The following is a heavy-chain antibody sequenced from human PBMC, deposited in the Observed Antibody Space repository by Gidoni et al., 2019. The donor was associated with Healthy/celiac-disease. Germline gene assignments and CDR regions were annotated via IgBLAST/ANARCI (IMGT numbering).Heavy chain of an antibody. CDR2: IIPIFGTA. D-gene: IGHD5-12*01. V-gene: IGHV1-69*06. J-gene: IGHJ4*02. CDR1: GGSFRSYA. Sequence: QVQLVQSGAEVKKPGSSVKVSCKASGGSFRSYAISWVRQDPGQGLEWIGGIIPIFGTANYAQKFQGRVTITADKSTSTAYMELSSLRSEDTAVYYCARDFSDGLLDYWGQGTLVTVSS. CDR3: ARDFSDGLLDY.